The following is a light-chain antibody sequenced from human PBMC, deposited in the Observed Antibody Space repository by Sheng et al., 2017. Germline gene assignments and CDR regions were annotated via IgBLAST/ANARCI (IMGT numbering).Light chain of an antibody. CDR2: DDS. Sequence: SYVLTQPPSVSVAPGQTARIPCAGNDIGDKSVHWYQQKSGLAPVVVVYDDSGRPSGIPERFSWLQAGNTATLTITRVDAGDEADYYCQVWDSPSDHEVFGGGTKVTVL. J-gene: IGLJ3*02. CDR3: QVWDSPSDHEV. V-gene: IGLV3-21*02. CDR1: DIGDKS.